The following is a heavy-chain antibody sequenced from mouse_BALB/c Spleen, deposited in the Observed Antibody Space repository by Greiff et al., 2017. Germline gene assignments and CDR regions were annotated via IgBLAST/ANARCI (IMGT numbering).Heavy chain of an antibody. CDR1: GFTFSDYG. Sequence: EVKLMESGGGLVQPGGSRKLSCAASGFTFSDYGMAWVRQAPGKGPEWVAFISNLAYSIYYADTVTGRFTISRENAKNTLYLEMSSLRSEDTAMYYCARDGYGGAMDYWGQGTSVTVSS. V-gene: IGHV5-15*02. D-gene: IGHD2-14*01. CDR2: ISNLAYSI. J-gene: IGHJ4*01. CDR3: ARDGYGGAMDY.